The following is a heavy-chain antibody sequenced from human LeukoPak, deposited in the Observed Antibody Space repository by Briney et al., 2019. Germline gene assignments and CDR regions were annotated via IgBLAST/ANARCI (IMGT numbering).Heavy chain of an antibody. CDR1: GGSITNYY. J-gene: IGHJ4*02. V-gene: IGHV4-59*01. D-gene: IGHD3-22*01. Sequence: SETLSLTCTVSGGSITNYYWSWIRQPPGKGLEWIGYIYYSGNTNYNPSLKSRVTISVDTSKNQFSLKLYSVTAADTAVYYCARTYDSSGYPDYWGQGTLVTVSS. CDR3: ARTYDSSGYPDY. CDR2: IYYSGNT.